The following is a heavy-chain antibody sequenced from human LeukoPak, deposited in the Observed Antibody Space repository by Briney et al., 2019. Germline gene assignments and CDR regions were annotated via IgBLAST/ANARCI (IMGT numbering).Heavy chain of an antibody. CDR1: GGSISSSSYY. Sequence: PSETLSLTCTVSGGSISSSSYYWGWIRQPPGKGLEWIGSIYYSGSTYYNPSLKSRVTISVDTSKNQFSLKLSSVTAADTAVYYCARRVSSSWYYFDYWGQGTLVTVSP. V-gene: IGHV4-39*01. CDR3: ARRVSSSWYYFDY. CDR2: IYYSGST. J-gene: IGHJ4*02. D-gene: IGHD6-13*01.